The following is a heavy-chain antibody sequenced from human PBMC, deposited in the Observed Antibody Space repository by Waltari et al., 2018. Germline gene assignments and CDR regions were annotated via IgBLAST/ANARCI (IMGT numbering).Heavy chain of an antibody. CDR1: GGPISSGSYD. J-gene: IGHJ5*02. Sequence: QVQLQESGPGLVKPSQTLSLTCTVSGGPISSGSYDWSWIRQHAGKGLEWIGLIYTSGSTNSNPSLKSRVTISVDTSKNQFSLKLSSVTAADTAVYYCAREYSSSPNWFDPWGQGTLVTVSS. CDR3: AREYSSSPNWFDP. V-gene: IGHV4-61*02. D-gene: IGHD6-6*01. CDR2: IYTSGST.